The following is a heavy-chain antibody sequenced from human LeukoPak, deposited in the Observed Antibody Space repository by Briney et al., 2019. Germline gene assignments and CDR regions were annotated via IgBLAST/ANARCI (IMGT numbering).Heavy chain of an antibody. CDR1: GFTVSSNY. CDR2: IYSGGST. D-gene: IGHD3-22*01. Sequence: GGSLRLSCAASGFTVSSNYMSWVRQAPGKGLEWVSVIYSGGSTYYADSVKGRFTISRDNSKGTLYLQMNSLRAEDTAVYYCAKAGSPNSSGYLEYFQHWGQGTLVTVSS. J-gene: IGHJ1*01. CDR3: AKAGSPNSSGYLEYFQH. V-gene: IGHV3-66*01.